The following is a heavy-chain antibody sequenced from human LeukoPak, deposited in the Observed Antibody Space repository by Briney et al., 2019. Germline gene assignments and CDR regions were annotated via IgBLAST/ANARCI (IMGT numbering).Heavy chain of an antibody. V-gene: IGHV3-23*01. CDR2: ISGSGGST. Sequence: GGSLRLSCAASGFTFSSYAMSWVRQAPGKGLEWVSAISGSGGSTYYADSVKGRFTISRDNSKNTLYLQMNSLRAEDTAVYYCAKDSSPSRITGTPSYFDYWGQGTLVTVSS. J-gene: IGHJ4*02. CDR3: AKDSSPSRITGTPSYFDY. D-gene: IGHD1-20*01. CDR1: GFTFSSYA.